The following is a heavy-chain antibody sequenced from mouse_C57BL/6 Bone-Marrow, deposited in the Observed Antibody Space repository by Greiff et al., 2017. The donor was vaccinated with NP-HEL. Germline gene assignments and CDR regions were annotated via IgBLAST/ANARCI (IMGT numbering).Heavy chain of an antibody. CDR1: GYTFTSYW. Sequence: QVQLKESGAELVKPGASVKVSCKASGYTFTSYWMHWVKQRPGQGLEWIGRIHPSDSDTNYNQKFKGKATLTVDKSSSTAYMQLSSLTSEDSAVYYCAIHDGYYGRFAYWGQGTLVTVSA. CDR2: IHPSDSDT. D-gene: IGHD2-3*01. V-gene: IGHV1-74*01. J-gene: IGHJ3*01. CDR3: AIHDGYYGRFAY.